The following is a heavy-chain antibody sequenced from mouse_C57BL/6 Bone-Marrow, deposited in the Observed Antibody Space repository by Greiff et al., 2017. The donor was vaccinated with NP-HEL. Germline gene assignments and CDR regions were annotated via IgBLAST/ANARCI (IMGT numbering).Heavy chain of an antibody. CDR2: IRSKSNNYAT. V-gene: IGHV10-1*01. Sequence: EVQGVESGGGLVQPKGSLKLSCAASGFSFNTYAMNWVRQAPGKGLEWVARIRSKSNNYATYYADSVKDRFTISRDDSESMLYLQMNNLKTEDTAMYYCVRHTGSSYAAWFAYWGQGTLVTVSA. D-gene: IGHD1-1*01. J-gene: IGHJ3*01. CDR3: VRHTGSSYAAWFAY. CDR1: GFSFNTYA.